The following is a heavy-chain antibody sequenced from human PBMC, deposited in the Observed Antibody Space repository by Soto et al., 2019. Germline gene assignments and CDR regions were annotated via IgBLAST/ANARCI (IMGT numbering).Heavy chain of an antibody. J-gene: IGHJ4*02. CDR1: SRSFSGYY. CDR2: ISQSGNT. CDR3: ARAPKVSGSSQTRPDF. D-gene: IGHD6-6*01. V-gene: IGHV4-34*01. Sequence: LETLSLTCTIYSRSFSGYYWSWIRQRPGKGLEWIGEISQSGNTNYSPSLKSRVSISIDTSKKQFSLNLASVSAADTAVYYCARAPKVSGSSQTRPDFWGQGTLVTVSS.